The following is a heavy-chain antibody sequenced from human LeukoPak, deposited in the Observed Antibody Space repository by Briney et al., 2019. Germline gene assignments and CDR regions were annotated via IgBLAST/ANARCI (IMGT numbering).Heavy chain of an antibody. V-gene: IGHV4-61*05. CDR3: AREWRYNWFDP. CDR1: GGSISSSSYY. J-gene: IGHJ5*02. CDR2: IYYSGST. D-gene: IGHD3-3*01. Sequence: SETLSLTCTVSGGSISSSSYYWGWIRQPPGKGLEWIGYIYYSGSTNYNPSLKSRVTISVDTSKNQFSLKLSSVTAADTAVYYCAREWRYNWFDPWGQGTLVTVSS.